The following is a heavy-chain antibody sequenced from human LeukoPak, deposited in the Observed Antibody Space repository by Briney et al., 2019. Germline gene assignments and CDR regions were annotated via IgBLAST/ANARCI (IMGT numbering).Heavy chain of an antibody. Sequence: ASVKVSCEASGYTFTNYYIHWVRQAPGQGLEWMGIINPSGGSTTYAQEVQGRVTMTRDTSTSTVYMELSSLRSEDTAVYYCARGGKGNADGYNQALDYWGQGTLVTVSS. CDR3: ARGGKGNADGYNQALDY. D-gene: IGHD5-24*01. CDR2: INPSGGST. CDR1: GYTFTNYY. J-gene: IGHJ4*02. V-gene: IGHV1-46*01.